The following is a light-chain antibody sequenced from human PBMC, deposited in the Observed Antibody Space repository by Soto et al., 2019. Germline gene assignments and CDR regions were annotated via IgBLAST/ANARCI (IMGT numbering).Light chain of an antibody. V-gene: IGLV1-51*01. CDR1: SSNIGNNY. CDR2: DNS. CDR3: GTWDSSLSAGV. J-gene: IGLJ2*01. Sequence: QSVLTQPPSVSAAPGQKVTISSSGSSSNIGNNYVSWYQQLPGTAPKLLIYDNSKRPSGIPDRFSGSKSGTSATLGITGLQTGDEADYYCGTWDSSLSAGVFGGGTKVTVL.